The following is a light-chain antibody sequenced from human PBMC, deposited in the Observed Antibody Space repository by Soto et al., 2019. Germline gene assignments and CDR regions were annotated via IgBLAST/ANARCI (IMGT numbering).Light chain of an antibody. Sequence: NFILTQPHSVSESPGKTVTISCTRSSGNIASSSVQWYQQRPGSAPTTVIYEDRQRPSGVSDRFSGSINASSNSASLTISGLKTEDEADYFCQSYDASTPVVFGGGTKLTV. CDR1: SGNIASSS. CDR2: EDR. J-gene: IGLJ2*01. V-gene: IGLV6-57*04. CDR3: QSYDASTPVV.